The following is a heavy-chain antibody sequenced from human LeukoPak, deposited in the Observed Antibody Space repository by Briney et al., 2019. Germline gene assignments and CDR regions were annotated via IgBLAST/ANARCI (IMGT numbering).Heavy chain of an antibody. J-gene: IGHJ4*02. Sequence: GGSLRLSCAVSEFSVSSNYMNWVRQAPGKGLEWVSVIHSGGATYYADSVRGRFTISRDNSKNMVSLQMTSLGAEDTAVYYCARGRFSGPDDYWGQGTLVTVSS. V-gene: IGHV3-53*01. CDR3: ARGRFSGPDDY. CDR1: EFSVSSNY. D-gene: IGHD6-19*01. CDR2: IHSGGAT.